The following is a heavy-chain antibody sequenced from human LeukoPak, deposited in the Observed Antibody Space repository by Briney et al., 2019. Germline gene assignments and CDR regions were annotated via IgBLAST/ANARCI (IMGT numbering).Heavy chain of an antibody. J-gene: IGHJ3*02. V-gene: IGHV5-51*01. CDR1: GYSFTSYW. CDR2: IYPGDSDT. D-gene: IGHD2-2*01. CDR3: ARAGCSSTSCYDAFDI. Sequence: GESLKISCKGSGYSFTSYWIGWVRQMPGKGLEWMGIIYPGDSDTRYSPSFQGQVTISADKSISTAYLQWSSLKASDTAMYYCARAGCSSTSCYDAFDIWGQGTMVTVSS.